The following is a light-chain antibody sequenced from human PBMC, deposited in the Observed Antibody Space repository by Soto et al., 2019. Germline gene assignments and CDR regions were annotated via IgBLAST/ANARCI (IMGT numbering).Light chain of an antibody. CDR2: RNN. CDR1: SSNIGAGYD. Sequence: QSVLTQPPSVSGAPGQRVTISCTGSSSNIGAGYDVHWYQQLPGTAPKLLIYRNNNRPSGVPDRFSGSKSGTSASLAITGLQAEDEADYYCQSFDSSLSGSWVFGGGTKVTVL. V-gene: IGLV1-40*01. CDR3: QSFDSSLSGSWV. J-gene: IGLJ3*02.